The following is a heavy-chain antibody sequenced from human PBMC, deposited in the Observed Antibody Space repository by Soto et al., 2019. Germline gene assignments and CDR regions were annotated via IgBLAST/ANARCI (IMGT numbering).Heavy chain of an antibody. V-gene: IGHV4-61*01. CDR2: IHYSGNT. Sequence: SETLSLTCLVSGASVSSDYYQWNWIRQPPGKGPEWIGYIHYSGNTDYNPSLQRRATISLDTSKNQSSLNLTSVTAADTAVYYGAREDDDTSGFYSSWFDPWGQGTLVTVSS. CDR1: GASVSSDYYQ. D-gene: IGHD3-22*01. J-gene: IGHJ5*02. CDR3: AREDDDTSGFYSSWFDP.